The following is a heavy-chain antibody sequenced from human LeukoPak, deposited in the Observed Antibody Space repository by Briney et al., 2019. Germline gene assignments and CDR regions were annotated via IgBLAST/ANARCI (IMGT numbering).Heavy chain of an antibody. D-gene: IGHD3-3*02. CDR2: INHSGST. V-gene: IGHV4-34*01. CDR3: ARGPHISSGYAFDI. J-gene: IGHJ3*02. Sequence: ASETLSLTCAVYGGSFSGYYWSWIRQPPGKGLEWIGEINHSGSTNYNPSLKSRVTISVDTSKNQFSLKLSSVTAADTAVYYCARGPHISSGYAFDIWGQGTMVTVSS. CDR1: GGSFSGYY.